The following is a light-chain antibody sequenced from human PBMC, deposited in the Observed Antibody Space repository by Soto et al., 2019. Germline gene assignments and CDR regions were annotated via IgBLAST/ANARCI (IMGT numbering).Light chain of an antibody. V-gene: IGKV1-33*01. Sequence: DIQMTQSPSTVSASLGDAVTITCQASQNINNYLNWYQQKPGRAPKLLIYDASNLEAGVPSRFRGSGSGTDFTFTISRLQPEDIATYYCQQYEDLPTFGQGTRLEI. CDR2: DAS. J-gene: IGKJ5*01. CDR1: QNINNY. CDR3: QQYEDLPT.